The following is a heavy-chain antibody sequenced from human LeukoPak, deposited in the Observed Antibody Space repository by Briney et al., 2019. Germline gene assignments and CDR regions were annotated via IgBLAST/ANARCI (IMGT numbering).Heavy chain of an antibody. J-gene: IGHJ4*02. CDR2: IYTSGDT. D-gene: IGHD6-13*01. V-gene: IGHV4-4*07. CDR1: GGSISIYY. CDR3: ARGHIAVAGSDY. Sequence: TSETLSLTLTVSGGSISIYYCSSFRKPARKRLASIGRIYTSGDTNYNPSLKSRVTMSIATSKNQFSLNLSSVTAADTAMYYCARGHIAVAGSDYWGQGILVTVSS.